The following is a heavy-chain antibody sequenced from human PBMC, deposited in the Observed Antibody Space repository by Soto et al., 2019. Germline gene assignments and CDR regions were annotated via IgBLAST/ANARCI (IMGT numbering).Heavy chain of an antibody. CDR2: ISSSSSYI. D-gene: IGHD6-19*01. J-gene: IGHJ4*02. CDR1: GFTCSSYS. Sequence: GGSLRLSCAASGFTCSSYSMNWVRQAPGKGLEWVSSISSSSSYIYYADSVKGRFTISRDNAKNSLYLQMNSLRAEDTAVYYCARDPVAGTVNRYWGQGTLVTVSS. V-gene: IGHV3-21*01. CDR3: ARDPVAGTVNRY.